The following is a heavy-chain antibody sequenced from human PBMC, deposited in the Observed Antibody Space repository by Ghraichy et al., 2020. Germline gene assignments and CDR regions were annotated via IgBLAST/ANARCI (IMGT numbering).Heavy chain of an antibody. CDR1: GFTFRSYG. D-gene: IGHD4-11*01. CDR3: ARGMTTVTVAVMDV. Sequence: LSLTCAASGFTFRSYGMHWVRQAPGKGLEWVAVIWYDGINKNHADSVKGRFTISRDTSKNTLYLQMNSLRVEDTAVYYCARGMTTVTVAVMDVWGQGTTVTVSS. CDR2: IWYDGINK. V-gene: IGHV3-33*01. J-gene: IGHJ6*02.